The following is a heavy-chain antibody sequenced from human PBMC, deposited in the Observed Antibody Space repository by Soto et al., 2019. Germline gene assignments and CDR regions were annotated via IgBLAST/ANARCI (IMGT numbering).Heavy chain of an antibody. CDR3: ARGGSGSQTVGY. CDR1: GFTVSNNY. V-gene: IGHV3-66*01. CDR2: IYSRGGT. Sequence: EVQVVESGGGLVQPGGSLRLSCAASGFTVSNNYMTWVRQAPGKGLEWVSLIYSRGGTDYADSVKGRFTISRDNSKNMVYLQMNSLRVEDKDVYYCARGGSGSQTVGYWGQGARVTVSS. D-gene: IGHD1-26*01. J-gene: IGHJ4*02.